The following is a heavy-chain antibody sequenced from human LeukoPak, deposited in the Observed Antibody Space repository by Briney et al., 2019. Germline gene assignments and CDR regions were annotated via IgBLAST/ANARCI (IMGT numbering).Heavy chain of an antibody. J-gene: IGHJ4*02. CDR3: ARVGQYDGYNPPYFDY. V-gene: IGHV1-8*01. Sequence: ASVKVSCKASGYTFTSYDINWVRQATGQGLEWMGWMNPNSGNTGYAQKFQGRVTMTRNTSISTAYMELSSLRSEDTAVYYCARVGQYDGYNPPYFDYWGQGTLVTVSS. CDR1: GYTFTSYD. CDR2: MNPNSGNT. D-gene: IGHD5-24*01.